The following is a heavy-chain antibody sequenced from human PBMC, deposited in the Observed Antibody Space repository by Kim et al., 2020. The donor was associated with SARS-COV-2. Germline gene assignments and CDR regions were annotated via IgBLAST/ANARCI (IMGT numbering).Heavy chain of an antibody. CDR3: ARVSSVTSYSSGWYRAYYGMDV. CDR2: TYYRSKWYN. Sequence: SQTLSLTCAISGDSVSSNSAAWNWIRQSPSRGLEWLGRTYYRSKWYNDYAVSVKSRITINPDTSKNQFSLQLNSVTPEDTAVYYCARVSSVTSYSSGWYRAYYGMDVWGQGTTVTVSS. V-gene: IGHV6-1*01. D-gene: IGHD6-19*01. J-gene: IGHJ6*02. CDR1: GDSVSSNSAA.